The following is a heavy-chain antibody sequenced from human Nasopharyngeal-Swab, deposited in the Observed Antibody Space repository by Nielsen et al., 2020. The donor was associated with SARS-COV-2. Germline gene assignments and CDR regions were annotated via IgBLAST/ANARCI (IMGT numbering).Heavy chain of an antibody. D-gene: IGHD5-18*01. J-gene: IGHJ5*02. CDR1: GYTFTSYG. Sequence: ASVKVSCKASGYTFTSYGISWVRQAPGQGLEWMGWISAYNGNTNYAQKLQGRVTMTTDTSTSTAYMELRSLRSEDTAVYYCARRGYSYGNNWFDPWGQGTLVTVSS. CDR2: ISAYNGNT. V-gene: IGHV1-18*04. CDR3: ARRGYSYGNNWFDP.